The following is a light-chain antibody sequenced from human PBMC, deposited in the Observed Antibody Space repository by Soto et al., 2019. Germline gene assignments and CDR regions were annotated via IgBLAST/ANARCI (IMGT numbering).Light chain of an antibody. CDR1: QNINNY. V-gene: IGKV1-33*01. CDR2: DAS. CDR3: QQYENLPT. Sequence: DIHMTLSASSLSASVGHRVSITCQASQNINNYLNWYQQKPGRAPKLLIYDASNLEAGVPSRFRGTGSGTDFTFTISRLQPEDIATYYCQQYENLPTFGQGTRLEIK. J-gene: IGKJ5*01.